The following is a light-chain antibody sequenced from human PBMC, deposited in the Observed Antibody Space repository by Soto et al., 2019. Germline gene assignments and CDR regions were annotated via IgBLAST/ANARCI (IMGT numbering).Light chain of an antibody. V-gene: IGLV2-23*01. CDR3: CSYAGSSTWV. CDR2: VGS. Sequence: QSALTQPASVSGSPGQSITISCTGTSSDVGSYNLVSWYQQHPGKAPKLMIYVGSKRPSGVSNRFSGSKSGNTASLTISGLQAEDEADYYCCSYAGSSTWVFGTGTKLTVL. J-gene: IGLJ1*01. CDR1: SSDVGSYNL.